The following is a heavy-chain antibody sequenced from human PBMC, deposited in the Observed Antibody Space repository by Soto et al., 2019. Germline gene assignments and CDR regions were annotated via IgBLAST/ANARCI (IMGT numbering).Heavy chain of an antibody. Sequence: EVQLVESGGGLVQPGGSLRLSCAASGFTFSSYSMNWVRQAPGKGLEWVSYISSSSSTIYYADSVKGRFTISRDNAKNSRYLQMNSRRDEDTAVYYCASGRGLNWVDPWGQGTLVTVSS. CDR3: ASGRGLNWVDP. V-gene: IGHV3-48*02. D-gene: IGHD3-10*01. J-gene: IGHJ5*02. CDR2: ISSSSSTI. CDR1: GFTFSSYS.